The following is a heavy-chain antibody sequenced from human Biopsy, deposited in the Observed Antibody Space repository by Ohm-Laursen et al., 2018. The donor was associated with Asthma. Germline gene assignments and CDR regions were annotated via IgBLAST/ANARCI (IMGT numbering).Heavy chain of an antibody. V-gene: IGHV4-59*07. CDR2: IHYSGST. Sequence: SDTLSLTWPVYGGSFSSNYWSWIRQTPGKGLEWIGNIHYSGSTYSNPSLKSRVTISVDTSKKQIPLRLSSVIAADTAVYYCAGFCSGGNCPDHWGQGTLVTVPS. J-gene: IGHJ4*02. D-gene: IGHD2-15*01. CDR1: GGSFSSNY. CDR3: AGFCSGGNCPDH.